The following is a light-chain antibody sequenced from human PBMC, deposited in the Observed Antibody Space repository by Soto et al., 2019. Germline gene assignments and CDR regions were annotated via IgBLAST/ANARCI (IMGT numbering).Light chain of an antibody. Sequence: EIVLTQSPATLSLSPGEXATXSCRASESIRTYLAWYQQKPGQAPRLLIYDASTRATGIPARFSGSGSGTDFTLTIGSLEPEDFAIYYCQQRSNWPITFGQGTRLEIK. J-gene: IGKJ5*01. CDR1: ESIRTY. V-gene: IGKV3-11*01. CDR2: DAS. CDR3: QQRSNWPIT.